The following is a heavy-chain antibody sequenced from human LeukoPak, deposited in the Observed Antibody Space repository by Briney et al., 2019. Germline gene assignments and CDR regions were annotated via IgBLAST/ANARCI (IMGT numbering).Heavy chain of an antibody. CDR3: ARVPADYYYYYMDV. CDR2: ISSSGSTI. CDR1: GFTFSDYY. Sequence: TGESLRLSCAASGFTFSDYYMSWIRQAPGKVLEWVSYISSSGSTIYYADSVKGRFTISRDNAKNSLYLQMNSLRAEDTAVYYCARVPADYYYYYMDVWGKGTTVTVSS. J-gene: IGHJ6*03. D-gene: IGHD6-19*01. V-gene: IGHV3-11*04.